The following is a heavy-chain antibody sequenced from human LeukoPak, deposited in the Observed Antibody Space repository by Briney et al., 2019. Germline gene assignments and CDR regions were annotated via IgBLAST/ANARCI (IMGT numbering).Heavy chain of an antibody. CDR1: GVSISSGDYY. CDR3: ARPYYYDSRIDP. D-gene: IGHD3-22*01. J-gene: IGHJ5*02. V-gene: IGHV4-30-4*01. CDR2: MYYSGST. Sequence: SETLSITCTVSGVSISSGDYYWSWIRQPPGKGLEWIGYMYYSGSTYYNPSLKGRVIISLDTSKNQLSLKLSSVTAADTAVYYCARPYYYDSRIDPWGQGTLVTVSS.